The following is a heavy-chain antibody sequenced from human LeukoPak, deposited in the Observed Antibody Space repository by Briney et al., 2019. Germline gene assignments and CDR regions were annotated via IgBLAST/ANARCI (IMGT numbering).Heavy chain of an antibody. D-gene: IGHD3-22*01. V-gene: IGHV3-23*01. Sequence: GGSLRLSCAASGFTFSSYAMSWVRQAPGKGLEWASAISGSGSSTYYADSVKGRFTISRDNSKNTLYLQMNSLRAEDTAVYYCAKDPYYDSSGYFDYWGQGTLVTVSS. J-gene: IGHJ4*02. CDR3: AKDPYYDSSGYFDY. CDR1: GFTFSSYA. CDR2: ISGSGSST.